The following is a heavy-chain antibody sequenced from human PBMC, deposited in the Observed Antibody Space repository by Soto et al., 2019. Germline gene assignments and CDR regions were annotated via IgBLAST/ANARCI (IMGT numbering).Heavy chain of an antibody. CDR3: XXXXXGYHFDY. CDR1: GFTFSSYA. V-gene: IGHV3-64*01. Sequence: EVQLVESGGGLVQPGGSLRLSCAASGFTFSSYAMHWVRQAPGKGLEYVSAISSNGGSTYYANSVKGRFTISRDNSKXXXXXXXXXXXXXXXXXXXXXXXXXGYHFDYWGQGTLVTVSS. J-gene: IGHJ4*02. D-gene: IGHD5-12*01. CDR2: ISSNGGST.